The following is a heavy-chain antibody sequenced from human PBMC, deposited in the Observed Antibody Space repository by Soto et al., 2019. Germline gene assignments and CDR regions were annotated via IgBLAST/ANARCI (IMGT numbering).Heavy chain of an antibody. Sequence: SAKLSSKDSGYTITSYAMHWVHQAPGQMLEWMGWINAGNGNTKYSQKFQGRVTITRDTSASTAYMELSSLRSEDTAVYYCAINWNYDSMDVWGQGTTVT. V-gene: IGHV1-3*01. J-gene: IGHJ6*03. CDR1: GYTITSYA. D-gene: IGHD1-1*01. CDR2: INAGNGNT. CDR3: AINWNYDSMDV.